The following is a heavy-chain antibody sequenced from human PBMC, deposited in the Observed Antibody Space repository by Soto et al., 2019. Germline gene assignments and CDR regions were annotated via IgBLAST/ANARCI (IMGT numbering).Heavy chain of an antibody. V-gene: IGHV4-39*01. CDR3: ARRSLIAVADDY. CDR2: IYYSGST. Sequence: ETLSLTCTVSGGSISSSSYYWGWIRQPPGKGLEWIGSIYYSGSTYYNPSLKSRVTISVDTSKNQFSLKLSSVTAADTAVYYCARRSLIAVADDYWGQGTLVTVSS. J-gene: IGHJ4*02. CDR1: GGSISSSSYY. D-gene: IGHD6-19*01.